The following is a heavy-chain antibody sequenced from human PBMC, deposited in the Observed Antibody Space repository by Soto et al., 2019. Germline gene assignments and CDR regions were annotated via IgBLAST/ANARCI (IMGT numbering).Heavy chain of an antibody. CDR3: ARGLDSTMGSQMGFDY. Sequence: ASVKVSCKASGYTFTSHYIHWVRQVPGQGLEWMGLINPLGGSTIYAQRLQDRVTMTTDTSTSTVYMEMSSLRSEDTAIYYCARGLDSTMGSQMGFDYWGQGTLVTVSS. D-gene: IGHD6-13*01. J-gene: IGHJ4*02. CDR1: GYTFTSHY. CDR2: INPLGGST. V-gene: IGHV1-46*04.